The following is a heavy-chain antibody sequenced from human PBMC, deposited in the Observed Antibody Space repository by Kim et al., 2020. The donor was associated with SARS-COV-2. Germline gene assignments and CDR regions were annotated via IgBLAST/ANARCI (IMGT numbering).Heavy chain of an antibody. CDR2: IWYDGSNK. CDR1: GFTFSSYG. V-gene: IGHV3-33*01. J-gene: IGHJ3*02. D-gene: IGHD3-3*01. Sequence: GGSLRLSCAASGFTFSSYGMHWVRQAPGKGLEWVAVIWYDGSNKYYADSVKGRFTISRDNSKNTLYLQMNSLRAEDTAVYYCARDSLTYYDFWSGSGSYAFDIWGQGTMVTVSS. CDR3: ARDSLTYYDFWSGSGSYAFDI.